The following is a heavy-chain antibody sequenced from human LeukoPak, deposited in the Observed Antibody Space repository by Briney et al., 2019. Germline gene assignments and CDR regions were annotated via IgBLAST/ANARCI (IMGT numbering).Heavy chain of an antibody. CDR2: ISGDADAT. J-gene: IGHJ4*02. D-gene: IGHD6-19*01. Sequence: GGSLRLSCAASGFTFHDYAIHWVRQAPGRGLEWVSLISGDADATYYADSVEGRFTVARDNTKNSIYLRMNSLRTEDTALYFCAKRGSAWYYFDSWGQGTLVTVSS. V-gene: IGHV3-43*02. CDR3: AKRGSAWYYFDS. CDR1: GFTFHDYA.